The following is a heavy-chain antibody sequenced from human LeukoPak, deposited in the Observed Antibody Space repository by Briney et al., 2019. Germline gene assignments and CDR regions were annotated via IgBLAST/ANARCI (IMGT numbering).Heavy chain of an antibody. J-gene: IGHJ3*02. D-gene: IGHD2-8*02. CDR2: MNPNSGGT. Sequence: ASVKVSCKASGYTFIGYYLHWVRQAPGQGLEWMXXMNPNSGGTNYAQKFQGRVTMTRDTSISTAYMELNRLRSDDTAVYYCARDCTGDPYDVFDIWGQGTMVTVSS. CDR1: GYTFIGYY. CDR3: ARDCTGDPYDVFDI. V-gene: IGHV1-2*02.